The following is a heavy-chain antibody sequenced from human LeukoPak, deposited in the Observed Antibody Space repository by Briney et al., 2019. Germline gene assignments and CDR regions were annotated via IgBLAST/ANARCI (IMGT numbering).Heavy chain of an antibody. CDR2: IYYSGST. CDR1: GGSISSYY. CDR3: ARDEYYYGSGKRKNYGMDV. D-gene: IGHD3-10*01. J-gene: IGHJ6*02. Sequence: SETLSLTCTVSGGSISSYYWSWIRQPPGKGLEWIGYIYYSGSTNYNPSLKSRVTISVDTSKNQFSLKLSSVTAADTAVYYCARDEYYYGSGKRKNYGMDVWGQGTTVTVSS. V-gene: IGHV4-59*12.